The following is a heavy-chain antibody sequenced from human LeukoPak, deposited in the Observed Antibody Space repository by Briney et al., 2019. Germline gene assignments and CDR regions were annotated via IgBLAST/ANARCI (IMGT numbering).Heavy chain of an antibody. CDR3: TREWELLWGYFDY. Sequence: QSEGSLRLSCTASGFTFGDYAMSWFRQAPGKVLEWVGFIRSKAYGGTTEYAASVKGRFTISRDDSKSIAYLQMNSLKTEDTAVYYCTREWELLWGYFDYWGQGTLVTVSS. CDR1: GFTFGDYA. J-gene: IGHJ4*02. V-gene: IGHV3-49*03. D-gene: IGHD1-26*01. CDR2: IRSKAYGGTT.